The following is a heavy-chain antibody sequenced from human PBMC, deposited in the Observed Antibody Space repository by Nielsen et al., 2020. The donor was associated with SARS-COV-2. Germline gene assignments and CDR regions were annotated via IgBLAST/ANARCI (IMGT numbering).Heavy chain of an antibody. D-gene: IGHD6-19*01. CDR2: IYYSGST. V-gene: IGHV4-39*01. J-gene: IGHJ4*02. CDR1: GGSISSSSYY. Sequence: SETLSLTCTVSGGSISSSSYYWGWIRQPPGKGLEWIGSIYYSGSTYYNPSLKSRVTISVDTSKNQFSLKLSSVTAADTALYYCASRPLYSSGWFDYWGRGTLVTVSS. CDR3: ASRPLYSSGWFDY.